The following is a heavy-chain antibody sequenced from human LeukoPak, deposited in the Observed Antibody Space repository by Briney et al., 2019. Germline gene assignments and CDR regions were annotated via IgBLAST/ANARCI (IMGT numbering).Heavy chain of an antibody. CDR2: IYSGGST. Sequence: PGGSLRLSCAASGFTFSSNYMSWVRQAPGKGLEWVSIIYSGGSTYYSDSAKGRFTISRDNSKNTLYLQMNSLRAEDTAVYFCVRVGYSYGYGDWNHFDYWGQGTLVTVSS. CDR1: GFTFSSNY. CDR3: VRVGYSYGYGDWNHFDY. V-gene: IGHV3-66*02. D-gene: IGHD5-18*01. J-gene: IGHJ4*02.